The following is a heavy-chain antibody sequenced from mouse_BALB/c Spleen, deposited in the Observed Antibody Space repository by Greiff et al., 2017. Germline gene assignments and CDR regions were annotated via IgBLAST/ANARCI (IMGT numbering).Heavy chain of an antibody. CDR3: ARADYGNHWYFDV. V-gene: IGHV5-17*02. J-gene: IGHJ1*01. Sequence: EVQLVESGGGLVQPGGSRKLSCAASGFTFSRFGMHWVRQAPEKGLEWVAYLSSGSSTIYYADTVKGRFTISSDNPKNTLFLQMTSLRSEDTAMYYCARADYGNHWYFDVWGAGTTVTVSS. CDR2: LSSGSSTI. CDR1: GFTFSRFG. D-gene: IGHD2-1*01.